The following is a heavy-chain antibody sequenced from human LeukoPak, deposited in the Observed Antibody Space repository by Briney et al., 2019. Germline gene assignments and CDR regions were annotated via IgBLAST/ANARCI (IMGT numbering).Heavy chain of an antibody. CDR1: GGSISNYY. Sequence: SETLSLTCTVSGGSISNYYWSWIRQPAGKGLEWIGRIYTSGSTNYNPSLKSRVTMSVDTSKNQFSLKLSSVTAADTAVYYCARESYYYDSSGSTTRFDYWGQGTLVTVSS. CDR2: IYTSGST. CDR3: ARESYYYDSSGSTTRFDY. J-gene: IGHJ4*02. V-gene: IGHV4-4*07. D-gene: IGHD3-22*01.